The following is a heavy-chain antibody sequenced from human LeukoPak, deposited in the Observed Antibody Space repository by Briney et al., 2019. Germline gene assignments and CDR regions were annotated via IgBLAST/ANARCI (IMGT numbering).Heavy chain of an antibody. D-gene: IGHD4-17*01. Sequence: PSQTLSLTCTVSGGSISSCGYYWSWIRQHPGKGLEWIGYIYYSGSTYYNPSLKSRVTISVDTSKNQFSLKLSSVTAADTAVYYCARDDGDLWGMDVWGQGTTVTVSS. J-gene: IGHJ6*02. CDR2: IYYSGST. V-gene: IGHV4-31*03. CDR1: GGSISSCGYY. CDR3: ARDDGDLWGMDV.